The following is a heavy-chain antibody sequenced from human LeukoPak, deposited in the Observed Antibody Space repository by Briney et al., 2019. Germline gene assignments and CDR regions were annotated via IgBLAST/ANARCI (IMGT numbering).Heavy chain of an antibody. CDR2: INHSGST. J-gene: IGHJ5*02. CDR1: GGSFSGYY. V-gene: IGHV4-34*01. CDR3: ARVAFANVDTAMVNWFDP. Sequence: SETLSLTCAVYGGSFSGYYWSWIRQPPGKVLKWIGEINHSGSTNYNPSLKSRVTISVDTSKNQFSLKLSSVTAADTAVYYCARVAFANVDTAMVNWFDPWGQGTLVTVSS. D-gene: IGHD5-18*01.